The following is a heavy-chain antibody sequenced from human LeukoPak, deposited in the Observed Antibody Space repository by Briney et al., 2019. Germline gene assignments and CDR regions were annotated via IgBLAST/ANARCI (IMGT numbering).Heavy chain of an antibody. Sequence: ASVKVSCKASGYTFTGYYMHWVRQAPGQGLEWMGWINPNSGGTNYAQKFQGRVTMTGDTSISTAYMELSRLRSDDTAVYYCARLWFGEFSNWGQGTLVTVSS. V-gene: IGHV1-2*02. J-gene: IGHJ4*02. CDR1: GYTFTGYY. CDR3: ARLWFGEFSN. D-gene: IGHD3-10*01. CDR2: INPNSGGT.